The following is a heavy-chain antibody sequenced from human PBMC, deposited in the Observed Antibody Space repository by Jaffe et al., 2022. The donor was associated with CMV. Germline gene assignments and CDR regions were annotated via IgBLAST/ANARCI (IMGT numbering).Heavy chain of an antibody. D-gene: IGHD2-8*01. V-gene: IGHV3-23*01. CDR1: GFTFSSYA. J-gene: IGHJ4*02. CDR2: ISGSGGST. CDR3: AKLRKPYCTNGVCYDY. Sequence: EVQLLESGGGLVQPGGSLRLSCAASGFTFSSYAMSWVRQAPGKGLEWVSAISGSGGSTYYADSVKGRFTISRDNSKNTLYLQMNSLRAEDTAVYYCAKLRKPYCTNGVCYDYWGQGTLVTVSS.